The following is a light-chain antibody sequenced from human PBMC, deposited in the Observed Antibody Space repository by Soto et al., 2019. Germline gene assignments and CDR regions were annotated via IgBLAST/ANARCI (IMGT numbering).Light chain of an antibody. CDR1: SSDIGSYNF. CDR3: CSYGGGSHWV. Sequence: QSALTQPASVSGSPGQSITISCTGTSSDIGSYNFVSWYQQYPGIAPKFMIYEGSKRPSGVSNRFSGSKSGNTASLTISGLHAEEADYYYCCSYGGGSHWVFGGGTKLTVL. CDR2: EGS. V-gene: IGLV2-23*01. J-gene: IGLJ3*02.